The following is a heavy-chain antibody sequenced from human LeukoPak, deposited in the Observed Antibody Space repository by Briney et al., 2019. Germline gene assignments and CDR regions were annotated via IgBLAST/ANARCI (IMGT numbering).Heavy chain of an antibody. D-gene: IGHD1-1*01. Sequence: GGSLRLSCAASGFTFSSYDMHWVRQATGKGLEWVSAIGTAGDTYYPGSVKGRFTISRENAKNSLYLQMNSLRAGDTAVYYCARVRGTTGMTRDDAFDIWGQGTMVTVSS. CDR2: IGTAGDT. J-gene: IGHJ3*02. CDR1: GFTFSSYD. V-gene: IGHV3-13*01. CDR3: ARVRGTTGMTRDDAFDI.